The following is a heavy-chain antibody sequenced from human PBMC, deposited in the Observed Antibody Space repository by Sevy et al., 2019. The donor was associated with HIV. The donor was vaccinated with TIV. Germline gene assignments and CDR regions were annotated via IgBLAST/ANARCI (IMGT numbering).Heavy chain of an antibody. CDR1: GFTFSNFE. V-gene: IGHV3-48*03. J-gene: IGHJ4*01. CDR3: ARATYYYDRSGPYYFDY. CDR2: ITSSGSTI. D-gene: IGHD3-22*01. Sequence: GGYLRLSCAASGFTFSNFEMNWVRQAPGKGLEWISYITSSGSTIYYADSVQGRFTISRDNAKNSLFLQMNSLRAEDTAVYYCARATYYYDRSGPYYFDYWGHGTLVTVSS.